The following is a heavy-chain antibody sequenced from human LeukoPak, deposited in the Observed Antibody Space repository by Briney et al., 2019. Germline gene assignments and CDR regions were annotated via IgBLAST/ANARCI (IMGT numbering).Heavy chain of an antibody. V-gene: IGHV3-23*01. D-gene: IGHD1-14*01. Sequence: GGSLRLSCAASGFTFSSYAMSWVRQAPGKGLEWVSAISGSGGSTYYADSVKGRFTISRDTSKNTLYLQMNSLRAEDTAVYYCARVIDPTGLDYWGQGTLVTVSS. CDR3: ARVIDPTGLDY. CDR1: GFTFSSYA. CDR2: ISGSGGST. J-gene: IGHJ4*02.